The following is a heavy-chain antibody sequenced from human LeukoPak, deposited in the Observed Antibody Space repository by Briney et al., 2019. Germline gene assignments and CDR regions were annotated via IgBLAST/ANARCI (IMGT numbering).Heavy chain of an antibody. D-gene: IGHD3-10*01. J-gene: IGHJ6*02. CDR2: ISASGANT. V-gene: IGHV3-23*01. Sequence: PGGSLRLSCGASGFTFSSYAMRSVPQAPGKGLGRVSSISASGANTYYADSVKGRFTIPRANSKKTRYLQMNSLRAEDTAVYYCAKDGVRGSIDYYALDVWGQGTTVTVSS. CDR3: AKDGVRGSIDYYALDV. CDR1: GFTFSSYA.